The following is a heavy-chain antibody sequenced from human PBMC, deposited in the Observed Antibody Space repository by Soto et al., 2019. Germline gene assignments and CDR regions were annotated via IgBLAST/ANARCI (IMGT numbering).Heavy chain of an antibody. Sequence: SVKVSCKASGGTFSSYAISWVRQAPGQGLEWIGGIIPIFGTANYAQKFQGRVTITADKSTSTAYMELSSLRSEDTAVYYCARDWYYYDSSGYGLFVYWGQGTLVTVSS. CDR1: GGTFSSYA. J-gene: IGHJ4*02. CDR3: ARDWYYYDSSGYGLFVY. D-gene: IGHD3-22*01. CDR2: IIPIFGTA. V-gene: IGHV1-69*06.